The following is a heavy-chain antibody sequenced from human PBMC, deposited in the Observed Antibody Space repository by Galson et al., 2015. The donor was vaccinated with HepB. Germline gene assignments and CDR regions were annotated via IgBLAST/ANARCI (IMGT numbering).Heavy chain of an antibody. Sequence: SVKVSCKASGGTFSSYAISWVRQAPGQGLEWMGGIIPIFGTANYAQKFQGRVTITADESTSTAYMELSSLRSEDTAVYYCASIMDSSGYREFDYWGQGTLVTVSS. J-gene: IGHJ4*02. CDR1: GGTFSSYA. CDR3: ASIMDSSGYREFDY. V-gene: IGHV1-69*13. CDR2: IIPIFGTA. D-gene: IGHD3-22*01.